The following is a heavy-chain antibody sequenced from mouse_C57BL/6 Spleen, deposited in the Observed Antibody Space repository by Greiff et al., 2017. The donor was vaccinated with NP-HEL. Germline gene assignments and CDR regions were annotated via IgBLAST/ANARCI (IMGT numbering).Heavy chain of an antibody. J-gene: IGHJ3*01. CDR2: INPNNGGT. CDR1: GYTFTDYY. D-gene: IGHD2-4*01. Sequence: LQQSGPELVKPGASVKISCKASGYTFTDYYMNWVKQSHGKSLEWIGDINPNNGGTSYNQKFKGKATLTVDKSSSTAYMELRSLTSEDSAVYYCAREDDYGGFAYWGQGTLVTVSA. V-gene: IGHV1-26*01. CDR3: AREDDYGGFAY.